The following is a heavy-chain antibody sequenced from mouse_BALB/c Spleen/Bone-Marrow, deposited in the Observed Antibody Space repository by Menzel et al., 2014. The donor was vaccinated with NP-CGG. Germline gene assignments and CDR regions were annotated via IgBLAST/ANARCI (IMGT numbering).Heavy chain of an antibody. J-gene: IGHJ3*01. D-gene: IGHD2-4*01. CDR2: IWAGGST. CDR3: AREGSTMITTAFAY. V-gene: IGHV2-9*02. Sequence: VQVVESGSGLVAPSQSLSITCTVFGFSLTSYGVHWVRQPPGKGLEWLGVIWAGGSTNYNSALMSRLSISKDNSKSQVFLKMNSLQTDDTAMYYCAREGSTMITTAFAYWGQGTLVTVSA. CDR1: GFSLTSYG.